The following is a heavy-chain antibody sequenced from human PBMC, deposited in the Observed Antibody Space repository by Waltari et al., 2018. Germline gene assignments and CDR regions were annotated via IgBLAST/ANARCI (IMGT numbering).Heavy chain of an antibody. Sequence: QVQLQESGPGLVKPSEILSLTFTVPGSPISSHYWSVLRQPPGKGVEWIEYIYYSVRTNYNPSRKSRVTISVDTFKNQFALKLGAVTAADTAVYYGARDLGWADDYWGQGTLVTVSS. CDR1: GSPISSHY. CDR2: IYYSVRT. V-gene: IGHV4-59*11. D-gene: IGHD3-10*01. J-gene: IGHJ4*02. CDR3: ARDLGWADDY.